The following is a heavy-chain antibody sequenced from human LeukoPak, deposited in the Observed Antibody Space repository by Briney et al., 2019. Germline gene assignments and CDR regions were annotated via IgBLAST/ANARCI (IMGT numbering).Heavy chain of an antibody. D-gene: IGHD2-15*01. CDR2: ISAYNGNT. CDR3: ARDLKDIVVVVAATHFDY. Sequence: ASVKVSCKASGYTFTSYGISWVRQALGQGLEWMGWISAYNGNTNYAQKLQGRVTMTTDTSTSTAYMELRSLRSDDTAVYYCARDLKDIVVVVAATHFDYWGQGTLVTVSS. CDR1: GYTFTSYG. J-gene: IGHJ4*02. V-gene: IGHV1-18*01.